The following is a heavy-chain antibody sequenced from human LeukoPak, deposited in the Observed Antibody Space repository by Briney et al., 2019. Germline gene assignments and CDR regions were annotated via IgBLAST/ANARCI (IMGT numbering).Heavy chain of an antibody. CDR2: IYYSGST. CDR1: GGSISSSSYY. CDR3: ARGYCSSTGCYFWFDY. Sequence: PSETLSLTCTVSGGSISSSSYYWGWIRQPPGKGLEWIGSIYYSGSTYYNPSLKSRVTISVDTSKNQFSLKLSSVTAADTAVYYCARGYCSSTGCYFWFDYWGQGTLVTVSS. V-gene: IGHV4-39*01. J-gene: IGHJ4*02. D-gene: IGHD2-2*01.